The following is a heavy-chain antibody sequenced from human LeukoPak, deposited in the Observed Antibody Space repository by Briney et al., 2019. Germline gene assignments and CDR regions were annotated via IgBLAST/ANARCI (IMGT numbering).Heavy chain of an antibody. CDR3: ASSRANWGSILVYGMDV. V-gene: IGHV1-46*01. CDR1: GYTFPSYY. D-gene: IGHD7-27*01. Sequence: ASVKVSCKASGYTFPSYYMHWVRQAPGQGLEWMGIINPSGGSTSYAQKFLGRVTMTRDTSTSTVYMELSSLRSEDTAVYYCASSRANWGSILVYGMDVWGKGTTVTVSS. CDR2: INPSGGST. J-gene: IGHJ6*04.